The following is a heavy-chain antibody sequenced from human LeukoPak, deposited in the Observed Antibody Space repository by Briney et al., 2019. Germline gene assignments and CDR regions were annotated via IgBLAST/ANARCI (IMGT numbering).Heavy chain of an antibody. CDR2: INPNSGDK. CDR1: GYTFTSYD. V-gene: IGHV1-2*02. Sequence: ASVKVSCKASGYTFTSYDINEVRQAAGQGGEWMGWINPNSGDKNYAQKFYGRVTMTRATSISTAYMELSRLRSDDTAVYYCARVRYRLAETYIDYWGQGTLVTVSS. D-gene: IGHD3-16*01. CDR3: ARVRYRLAETYIDY. J-gene: IGHJ4*02.